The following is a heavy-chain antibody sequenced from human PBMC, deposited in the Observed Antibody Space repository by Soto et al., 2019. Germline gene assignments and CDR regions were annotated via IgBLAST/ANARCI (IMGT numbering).Heavy chain of an antibody. CDR2: IRPDSGNT. CDR1: GYTFSSVG. V-gene: IGHV1-18*01. CDR3: ARDRSTGDF. Sequence: QVQLVQSGTEVRKPGASVRVSCKASGYTFSSVGISWVRQAPGQGLEWMGWIRPDSGNTDYAQKSEGRVTMTADTPTSTVYMDLRSLGSDDTAVYYCARDRSTGDFWGQGTLVTVSS. J-gene: IGHJ4*02.